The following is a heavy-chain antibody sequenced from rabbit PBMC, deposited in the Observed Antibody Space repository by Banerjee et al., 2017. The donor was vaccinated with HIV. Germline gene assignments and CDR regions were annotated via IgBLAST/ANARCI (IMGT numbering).Heavy chain of an antibody. V-gene: IGHV1S40*01. CDR3: SRDSLCVDNACL. Sequence: QSLEESGGDLVKPGASLTLTCTASGFSFSSYWICWVRQAPGKGLEWIACIYTGDGNTYYANWAKGRFTISKTSSTTVTLEMTSLTAADTATYFCSRDSLCVDNACLWGPGTLVTVS. CDR1: GFSFSSYW. J-gene: IGHJ4*01. CDR2: IYTGDGNT.